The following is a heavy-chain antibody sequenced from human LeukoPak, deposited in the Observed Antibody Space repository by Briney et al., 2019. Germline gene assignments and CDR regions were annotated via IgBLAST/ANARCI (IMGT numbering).Heavy chain of an antibody. CDR3: ASWKLFYGRQIYGSGSYYNDNY. D-gene: IGHD3-10*01. CDR1: GYTFTSYY. J-gene: IGHJ4*02. CDR2: INPSGGST. V-gene: IGHV1-46*01. Sequence: RASVKVSCKASGYTFTSYYMHWVRQAPGQGLEWMGIINPSGGSTSYAQKFQGRVTMTRDTSTSTVYMELSSLRSEDTAVYYCASWKLFYGRQIYGSGSYYNDNYWGQGTLVTVSS.